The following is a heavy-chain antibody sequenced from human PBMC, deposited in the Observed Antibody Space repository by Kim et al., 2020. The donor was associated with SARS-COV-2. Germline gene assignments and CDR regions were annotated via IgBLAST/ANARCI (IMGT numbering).Heavy chain of an antibody. V-gene: IGHV1-18*01. CDR3: ARGSQGGRKYDFWDHVAYYDYGMDV. CDR2: ISAYNGNT. CDR1: GYTFTSYG. J-gene: IGHJ6*02. D-gene: IGHD3-3*01. Sequence: ASVKVSCKASGYTFTSYGISWVPQAPGQGLEWMGWISAYNGNTNYAQKLQGRVTMTTDTSTSTAYMELRSLRSDDTAVYYCARGSQGGRKYDFWDHVAYYDYGMDVWGQGTTVTVSS.